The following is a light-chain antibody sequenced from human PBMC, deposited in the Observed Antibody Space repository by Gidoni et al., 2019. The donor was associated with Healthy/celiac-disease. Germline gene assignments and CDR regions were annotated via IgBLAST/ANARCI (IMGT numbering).Light chain of an antibody. CDR2: EVS. Sequence: QSALTHPPSVSGSPGPSVTISCTGTSSDVGSYNRVSWYQQPPGTAPKLMIYEVSNRPSGVPDRFSGSKSGNTASLTISGLQAEDEADYYCSLYTSSSTWVFGGGTKLTVL. V-gene: IGLV2-18*01. CDR3: SLYTSSSTWV. CDR1: SSDVGSYNR. J-gene: IGLJ3*02.